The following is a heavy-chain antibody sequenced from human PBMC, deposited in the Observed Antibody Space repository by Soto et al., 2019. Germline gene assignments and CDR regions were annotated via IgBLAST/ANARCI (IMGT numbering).Heavy chain of an antibody. CDR3: ATDYVGFGEDY. D-gene: IGHD3-10*01. Sequence: EVQLLESGGGLVQPGGSLRLSCAASGFTFSSYAMSWVRQAPGKGLEWVSAISGSGGSTYYADSGKGRFTISRDNSKNTMYLQMNSLRAEDTAVYYCATDYVGFGEDYWGQGTLVTVSS. CDR1: GFTFSSYA. V-gene: IGHV3-23*01. CDR2: ISGSGGST. J-gene: IGHJ4*02.